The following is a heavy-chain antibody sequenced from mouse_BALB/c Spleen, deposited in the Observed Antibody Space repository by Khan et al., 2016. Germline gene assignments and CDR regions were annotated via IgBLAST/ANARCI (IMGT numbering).Heavy chain of an antibody. Sequence: QVQLQQSGAELAKPGASVKMSCKASGYTFTNYYIHWVKQRPGQGLEWIGYINPRIDYTEYNQKFKDKATLTADKSSSTAYMQLTSLTSEDSAVYYCESDLGRGYWGQGTTLTVSS. V-gene: IGHV1-4*01. CDR3: ESDLGRGY. CDR1: GYTFTNYY. J-gene: IGHJ2*01. CDR2: INPRIDYT. D-gene: IGHD4-1*01.